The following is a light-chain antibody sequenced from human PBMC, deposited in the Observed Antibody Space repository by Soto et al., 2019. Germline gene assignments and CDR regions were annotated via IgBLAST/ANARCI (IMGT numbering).Light chain of an antibody. Sequence: QSVLTQPPSVSAAPGQKVTISCSGSSSNIGNNYVSWYQHLPGKAPKLLIYDNNKRPSGIPDRFSGSKSGTSATLGITGLQTGDEGDYYCATWDDSLSAAGFGPGTQLTVL. CDR1: SSNIGNNY. CDR3: ATWDDSLSAAG. J-gene: IGLJ1*01. CDR2: DNN. V-gene: IGLV1-51*01.